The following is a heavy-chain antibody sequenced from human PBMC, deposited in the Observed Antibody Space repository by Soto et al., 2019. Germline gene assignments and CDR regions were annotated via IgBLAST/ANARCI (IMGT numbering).Heavy chain of an antibody. CDR3: ARDSDTAMAYY. CDR2: INPNSGGT. CDR1: GYTFTGYY. D-gene: IGHD5-18*01. V-gene: IGHV1-2*04. J-gene: IGHJ4*02. Sequence: ASVKVSCKASGYTFTGYYMHWVRQAAGQGLEWMGWINPNSGGTNYAQKFQGWVTMTRDTSISTAYMELSRLRSDDTAVYYCARDSDTAMAYYWGQGTLVTVSS.